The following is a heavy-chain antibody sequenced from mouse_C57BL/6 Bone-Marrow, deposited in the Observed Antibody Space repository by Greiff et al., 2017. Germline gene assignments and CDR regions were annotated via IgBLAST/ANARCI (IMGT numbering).Heavy chain of an antibody. CDR3: ARGEVYDGYFAWFAY. V-gene: IGHV1-42*01. D-gene: IGHD2-3*01. CDR2: INPSTGGT. Sequence: VQLQQSGPELVKPGASVKISCKASGYSFTGYYMNWVKQSPEKSLEWIGEINPSTGGTTYNQKFKAKATLTVDKSSSTAYMRLKSLTSEDSAVYYCARGEVYDGYFAWFAYWGQGTLVTVSA. J-gene: IGHJ3*01. CDR1: GYSFTGYY.